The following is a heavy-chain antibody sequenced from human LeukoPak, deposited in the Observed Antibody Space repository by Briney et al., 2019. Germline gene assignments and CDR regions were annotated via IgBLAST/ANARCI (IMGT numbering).Heavy chain of an antibody. V-gene: IGHV3-74*01. CDR1: GFTFSSYW. CDR2: INTDGSSK. Sequence: PGGSLRLSCTASGFTFSSYWMHWVRQTPGKGLVWVSRINTDGSSKNYADSVKGRFTISRDNAKNTLYLQMNSLSAEDTAVYYCARDPKPYCSGGTCYYYWFDPWGQGTLVTVSS. CDR3: ARDPKPYCSGGTCYYYWFDP. J-gene: IGHJ5*02. D-gene: IGHD2-15*01.